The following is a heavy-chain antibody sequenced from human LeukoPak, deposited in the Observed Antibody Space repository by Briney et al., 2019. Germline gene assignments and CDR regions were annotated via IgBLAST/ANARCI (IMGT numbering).Heavy chain of an antibody. J-gene: IGHJ5*02. CDR2: INPSGGST. Sequence: GASVKVSCKASGYTFTSYYMHWVRQAPGQGLEWMGIINPSGGSTSYAQKFQGRVTMTRDTSTSTAYMELSSLRSEDTAVYYCARDLGYCSGGSCYAGWFDPWGQGTLVTVSS. V-gene: IGHV1-46*01. CDR1: GYTFTSYY. D-gene: IGHD2-15*01. CDR3: ARDLGYCSGGSCYAGWFDP.